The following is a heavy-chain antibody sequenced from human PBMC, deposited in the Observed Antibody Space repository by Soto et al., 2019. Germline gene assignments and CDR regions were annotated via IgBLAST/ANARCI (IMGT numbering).Heavy chain of an antibody. CDR1: GGSISSYY. CDR2: IYYSGST. D-gene: IGHD1-20*01. V-gene: IGHV4-59*01. CDR3: ARDRRRGSLNWNRLNYYYYMDV. Sequence: PSETLSLTCTVSGGSISSYYWSWIRQPPGKGLEWIGYIYYSGSTNYNPSLKSRVTISVDTSKNQFSLKLSSVTAADTAVYYCARDRRRGSLNWNRLNYYYYMDVWGKGTTVTVSS. J-gene: IGHJ6*03.